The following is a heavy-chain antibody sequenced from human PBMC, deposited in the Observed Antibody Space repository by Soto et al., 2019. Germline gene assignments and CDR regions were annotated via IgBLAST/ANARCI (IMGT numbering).Heavy chain of an antibody. CDR2: ISSSSSYI. V-gene: IGHV3-21*01. D-gene: IGHD6-13*01. CDR1: GFTFSSYS. CDR3: ARADLYSSSSFDY. J-gene: IGHJ4*02. Sequence: EVQLVESGGGLVKPGGSLRLSCAASGFTFSSYSMNWVRQAPGKGLEGVSSISSSSSYIYYADSVKGRFTISRDNAKNSLYLQMNSLRAEDTAVYYCARADLYSSSSFDYWGQGTLVTVSS.